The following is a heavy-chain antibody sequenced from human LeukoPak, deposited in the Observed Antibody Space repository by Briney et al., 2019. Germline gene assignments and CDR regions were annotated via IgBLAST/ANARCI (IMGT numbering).Heavy chain of an antibody. V-gene: IGHV3-23*01. J-gene: IGHJ4*02. CDR1: GFTFSSYA. CDR3: ATPSHSGYYYGPFDY. D-gene: IGHD3-22*01. CDR2: ISGSGGST. Sequence: PGGSLRLSCAASGFTFSSYAMSWVRQAPGKGLEWVSAISGSGGSTYYADSVKGRLTISRDNSKNTLYLQMNSLRAEDTAVYYCATPSHSGYYYGPFDYWGQGTLVTVSS.